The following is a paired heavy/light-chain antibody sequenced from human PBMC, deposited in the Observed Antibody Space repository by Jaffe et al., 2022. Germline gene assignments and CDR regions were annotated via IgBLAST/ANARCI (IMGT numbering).Light chain of an antibody. CDR3: LQRTKWPLT. CDR2: DAS. CDR1: QSVFSN. V-gene: IGKV3-11*01. Sequence: EIVLTQSPVTLSLSPGERATLSCRASQSVFSNLAWYQQKPGQPPRLLIYDASNRASGIPARFSGSGSGTDFTLTIGSLEPEDFAVYYCLQRTKWPLTFGGGTKVEIK. J-gene: IGKJ4*01.
Heavy chain of an antibody. CDR2: ISATGT. Sequence: EVQLLESGGGLVQPGGSLRLSCAASGFTFSSLPMSWVRQAPGKGLEWVSTISATGTMYADSVKGRCTISRDNSKNTVFLQMNSLTPEDTAVYFCATDQVAGTTRRYLEYWGQGTLVSVSS. D-gene: IGHD6-19*01. CDR3: ATDQVAGTTRRYLEY. CDR1: GFTFSSLP. J-gene: IGHJ4*02. V-gene: IGHV3-23*01.